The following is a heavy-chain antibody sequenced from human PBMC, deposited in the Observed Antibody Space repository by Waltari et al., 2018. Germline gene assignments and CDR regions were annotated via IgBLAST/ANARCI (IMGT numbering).Heavy chain of an antibody. Sequence: EVQLVQSGAEVKKPGATVKISCKVSGYTFTDYYMHWVQQAPGKGLEWMGLVDPEDGETIYAEKVQVRVTITAETTTDTAYMELSSLTSEDTAVYYCATTSSTSPFDYWGQGTLVTVSS. CDR2: VDPEDGET. J-gene: IGHJ4*02. CDR3: ATTSSTSPFDY. CDR1: GYTFTDYY. V-gene: IGHV1-69-2*01. D-gene: IGHD1-26*01.